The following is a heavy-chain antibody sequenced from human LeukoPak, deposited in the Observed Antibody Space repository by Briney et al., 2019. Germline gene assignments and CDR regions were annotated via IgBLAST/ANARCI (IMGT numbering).Heavy chain of an antibody. CDR1: GFTLSNYA. V-gene: IGHV3-23*01. J-gene: IGHJ4*02. D-gene: IGHD6-13*01. Sequence: GGSLRLSCAPSGFTLSNYAMSWVRQAPGKGLEWVSAISGSGGNTYYADSVKGRFTISRDNPKNTLYLQMDSLRADDTAIYYCAKKKGISAAGTDYWGQGTLVIVSS. CDR3: AKKKGISAAGTDY. CDR2: ISGSGGNT.